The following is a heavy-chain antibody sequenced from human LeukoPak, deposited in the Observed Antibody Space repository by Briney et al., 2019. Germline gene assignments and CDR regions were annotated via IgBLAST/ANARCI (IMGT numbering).Heavy chain of an antibody. V-gene: IGHV3-48*02. CDR1: GFTFSSYS. CDR2: ISSSSSTI. J-gene: IGHJ6*02. CDR3: ARDKNGMDV. Sequence: AGSLRLSCAASGFTFSSYSMNWIRQAPGKGLEWVSYISSSSSTIYYADSVKGRFTISRDNAQNSLDLQMHSLRDEDTAVYYCARDKNGMDVWGQGTTVTVSS.